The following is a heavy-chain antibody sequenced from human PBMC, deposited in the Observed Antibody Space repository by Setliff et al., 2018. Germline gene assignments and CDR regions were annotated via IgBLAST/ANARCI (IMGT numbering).Heavy chain of an antibody. D-gene: IGHD3-10*01. V-gene: IGHV5-51*01. CDR3: ARHPYYYGSGTYLDNNNRWFDP. CDR2: IYPGDSDT. Sequence: GESLKISCKASGYGFTNYWIAWVRQMPGKGLEWMGIIYPGDSDTRYSPSFQGQVTISADKSISTAYLQWSSLRASDTAIYYCARHPYYYGSGTYLDNNNRWFDPWGQGTLVTVS. J-gene: IGHJ5*02. CDR1: GYGFTNYW.